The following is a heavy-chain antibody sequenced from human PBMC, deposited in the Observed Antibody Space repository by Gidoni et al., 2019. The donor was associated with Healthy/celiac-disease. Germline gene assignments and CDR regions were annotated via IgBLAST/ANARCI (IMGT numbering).Heavy chain of an antibody. CDR1: GGSIRSSSYY. J-gene: IGHJ3*02. CDR3: ASQFSPRGWGDAFDI. Sequence: QLQLQESGPGLVKPSETLSLTCTVSGGSIRSSSYYWGWIPQPPGKGLEWIGSIYYSGSTYYNPSLKSRVTISVDTSKNQFSLKLSSVTAADTAVYYCASQFSPRGWGDAFDIWGQGTMVTVSS. V-gene: IGHV4-39*01. CDR2: IYYSGST. D-gene: IGHD6-19*01.